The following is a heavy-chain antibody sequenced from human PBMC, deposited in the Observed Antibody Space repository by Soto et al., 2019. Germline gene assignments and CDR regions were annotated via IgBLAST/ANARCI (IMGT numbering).Heavy chain of an antibody. CDR1: GDSISGSPYY. CDR2: IFHDGYI. CDR3: ARQQTAVPHY. D-gene: IGHD6-13*01. Sequence: QVQLQESGPGLVMPSETLSLTCSVSGDSISGSPYYWGWIRQRPGTRLEWIGSIFHDGYIVYTPSLKRRVAIAVDTPKNQLSLKLTSVAAADTAMYFCARQQTAVPHYWGQGILVSVSS. V-gene: IGHV4-39*01. J-gene: IGHJ4*02.